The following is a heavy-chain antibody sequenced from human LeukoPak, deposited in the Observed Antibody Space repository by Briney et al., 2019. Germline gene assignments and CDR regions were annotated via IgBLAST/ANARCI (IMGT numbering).Heavy chain of an antibody. V-gene: IGHV3-21*01. CDR1: GFTFSSYS. Sequence: GGSLRLSCAASGFTFSSYSMNWVRQAPEKGLEWVSSISSSSSYIYYADSVKGRFTISRDNAKNSLYLQMNSLRAEDTAVYYCARESTTKGFAYWGQGTLVTVSS. D-gene: IGHD4-11*01. CDR2: ISSSSSYI. J-gene: IGHJ4*02. CDR3: ARESTTKGFAY.